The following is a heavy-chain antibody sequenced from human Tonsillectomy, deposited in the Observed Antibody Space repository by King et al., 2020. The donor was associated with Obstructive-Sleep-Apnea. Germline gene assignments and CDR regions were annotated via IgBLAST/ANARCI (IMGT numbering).Heavy chain of an antibody. D-gene: IGHD2-21*02. CDR2: SSYSGSP. CDR1: GASITSGDSY. V-gene: IGHV4-30-4*01. CDR3: ARALESTCGGDCYSEGHFDY. Sequence: VQLQESGPGLVKPSQTLSLTCSVSGASITSGDSYWSWVRQPPGKGLEWVGYSSYSGSPHNNPSLKSRVTISLDTSKNHLSLRLTSVTAADTAVYYCARALESTCGGDCYSEGHFDYWGQGLLVTVSS. J-gene: IGHJ4*02.